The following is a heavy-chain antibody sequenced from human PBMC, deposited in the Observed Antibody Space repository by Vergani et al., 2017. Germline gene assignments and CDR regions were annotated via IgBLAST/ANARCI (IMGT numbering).Heavy chain of an antibody. V-gene: IGHV3-30-3*01. J-gene: IGHJ4*02. CDR1: GFTFSCYA. CDR2: ISYDGSNK. D-gene: IGHD6-13*01. CDR3: ARDPGTPSRFDY. Sequence: QVQLVESGGGVVQPGRSLRLSCAASGFTFSCYAMHWVRQAPGKGLEWVAVISYDGSNKYYADSVKGRFTISRDNSKNTLYLQMNSLRAEDTAVYYCARDPGTPSRFDYWGQGTLVTVSS.